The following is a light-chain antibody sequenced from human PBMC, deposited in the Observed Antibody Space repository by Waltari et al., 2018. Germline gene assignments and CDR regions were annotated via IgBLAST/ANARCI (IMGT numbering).Light chain of an antibody. CDR2: LNSDGSH. J-gene: IGLJ3*02. CDR3: QTWGNWV. CDR1: SGHSSYA. V-gene: IGLV4-69*01. Sequence: QLVLTQSPSASASLGASVKLTCTLSSGHSSYASAWHLQQPEKGPRYLMKLNSDGSHSKGDGIPDRFSGSSSGAERYLTISSLQSEDEADYYCQTWGNWVFSGGTKLTVL.